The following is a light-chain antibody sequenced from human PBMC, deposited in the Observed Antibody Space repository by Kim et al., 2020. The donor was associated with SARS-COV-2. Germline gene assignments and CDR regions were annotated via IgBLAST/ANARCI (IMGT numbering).Light chain of an antibody. CDR3: NSRDSSGNPLYV. J-gene: IGLJ1*01. CDR1: SLRSYY. Sequence: SSELTQDPAVSVALGQTVRITCQGDSLRSYYASWYQQKPGQAPVLVIYGKNNRPSGIPDRFSGSSSGNTDSLTITGAQAEDEADYYCNSRDSSGNPLYVF. CDR2: GKN. V-gene: IGLV3-19*01.